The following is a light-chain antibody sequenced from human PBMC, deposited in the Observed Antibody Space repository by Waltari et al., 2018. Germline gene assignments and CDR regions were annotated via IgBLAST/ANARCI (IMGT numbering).Light chain of an antibody. Sequence: DIQLTQSPSTLSASVGDSVTITCRASQSISSWLAWLQQNPGKAPKLLIDQASSSLDGVPSSYSGSGSGTEFTLTISSLQPDDCATYYCQQYSSYFRTFGQGTKVESK. J-gene: IGKJ1*01. CDR3: QQYSSYFRT. CDR2: QAS. V-gene: IGKV1-5*03. CDR1: QSISSW.